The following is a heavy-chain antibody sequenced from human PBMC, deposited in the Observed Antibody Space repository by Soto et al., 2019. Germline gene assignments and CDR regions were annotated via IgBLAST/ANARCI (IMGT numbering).Heavy chain of an antibody. D-gene: IGHD5-12*01. V-gene: IGHV3-30-3*01. CDR1: GFTFSSYA. CDR2: ISYDGSNK. J-gene: IGHJ6*02. Sequence: PGGSLRLSCAASGFTFSSYAMHWVRQAPGKGLEWVAVISYDGSNKYYADSVKGRFTITRDNSKNTLYLQMNGLRAEDTAGYYCARDSWLRFTGYYYYGMDVWGQGTTVTVSS. CDR3: ARDSWLRFTGYYYYGMDV.